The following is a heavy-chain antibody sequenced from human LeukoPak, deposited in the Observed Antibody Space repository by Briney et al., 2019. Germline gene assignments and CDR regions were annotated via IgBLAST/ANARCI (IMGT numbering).Heavy chain of an antibody. CDR2: IYHSGST. D-gene: IGHD6-13*01. J-gene: IGHJ4*02. Sequence: PSETLSLTCAVSGGSISSGGYSWSWIRQPPGKGLEWIGYIYHSGSTYYNPSLKSRVTISVDRSKNQFSLKLSSVTAADTAVYYCARDSVAAAFDYWGQGTLVTVSS. CDR1: GGSISSGGYS. V-gene: IGHV4-30-2*01. CDR3: ARDSVAAAFDY.